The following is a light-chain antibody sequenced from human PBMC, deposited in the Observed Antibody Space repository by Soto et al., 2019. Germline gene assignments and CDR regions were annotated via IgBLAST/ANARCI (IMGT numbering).Light chain of an antibody. J-gene: IGKJ5*01. CDR2: WAS. CDR3: QQHYITPIT. CDR1: QSVLYSAKNKNF. Sequence: DIVMTQSPDSLAVSLGERATIHCESSQSVLYSAKNKNFLTWYQQKQGQPPKXXIYWASTRESGVRDRFTGSGAGTDFTLSISSLQAEDVAVYYCQQHYITPITFGQGTRLEIK. V-gene: IGKV4-1*01.